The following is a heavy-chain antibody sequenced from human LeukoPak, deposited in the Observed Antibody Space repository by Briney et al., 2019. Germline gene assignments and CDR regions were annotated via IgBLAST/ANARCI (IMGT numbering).Heavy chain of an antibody. CDR2: IYYSGST. CDR3: ATNYGDYVRA. Sequence: SETLSLTCTVSGGSISSSSYYWGWIRQPPGKGLEWIGSIYYSGSTYYNPSLKSRVTISVDTSKNQFSLKLSSVTAADTAVYYCATNYGDYVRAWGQGTLVTVSS. D-gene: IGHD4-17*01. CDR1: GGSISSSSYY. J-gene: IGHJ4*02. V-gene: IGHV4-39*01.